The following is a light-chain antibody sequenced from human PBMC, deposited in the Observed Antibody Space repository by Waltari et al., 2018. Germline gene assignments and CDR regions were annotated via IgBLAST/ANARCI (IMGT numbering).Light chain of an antibody. J-gene: IGKJ1*01. Sequence: DIQMTQSPSALSASVGDRVPITCRASEDIDKYLAWFQQKPGTVPKRLIYGASTLQSGVPSRFTGSRSGTEFNLTISSLQPEDFATYYCLQHNTYPCTFGQGTKVELK. CDR1: EDIDKY. CDR2: GAS. CDR3: LQHNTYPCT. V-gene: IGKV1-17*03.